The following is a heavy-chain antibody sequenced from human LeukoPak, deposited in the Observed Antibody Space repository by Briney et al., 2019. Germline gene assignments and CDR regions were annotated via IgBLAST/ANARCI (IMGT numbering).Heavy chain of an antibody. J-gene: IGHJ4*02. CDR2: INPNSGGT. V-gene: IGHV1-2*02. CDR1: GYTFTGYY. Sequence: ASVKVSCKASGYTFTGYYMHWVRQAPGQGLEWMGWINPNSGGTNYAQKFQGRVTMIRDTSISTAYMELSRLRSDDTAVYYCASLDWGLRRNFDYWGQGTLVTVSS. D-gene: IGHD3-16*01. CDR3: ASLDWGLRRNFDY.